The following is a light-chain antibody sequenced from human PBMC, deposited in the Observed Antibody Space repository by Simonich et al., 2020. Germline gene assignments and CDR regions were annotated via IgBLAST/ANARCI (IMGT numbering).Light chain of an antibody. CDR3: AAWDDSLSGSWV. Sequence: QSVLIQPPSASGTPGQRVTISCSGSSSNIGSNYVYWYQQLPGTAPKLLIYRKKPRPSGVPDRFSGSKSGTSASLAISGLRSEDEADYYSAAWDDSLSGSWVFGGGTKLTVL. V-gene: IGLV1-47*01. CDR2: RKK. CDR1: SSNIGSNY. J-gene: IGLJ3*02.